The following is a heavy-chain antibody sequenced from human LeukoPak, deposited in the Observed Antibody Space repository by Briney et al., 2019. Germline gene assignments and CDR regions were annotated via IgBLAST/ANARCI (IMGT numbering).Heavy chain of an antibody. J-gene: IGHJ6*02. V-gene: IGHV1-3*01. Sequence: ASVKVSCKGSGYTFTNYAVHWVRQAPGQRLEWLGWINPGNGDTKYPQNFQGRVTVTSDTSAATAYVELNSLTSEDTAVYYCARERWHCRVNCYSVYYYALDVWGQGTTVTVSS. CDR2: INPGNGDT. CDR3: ARERWHCRVNCYSVYYYALDV. D-gene: IGHD2-15*01. CDR1: GYTFTNYA.